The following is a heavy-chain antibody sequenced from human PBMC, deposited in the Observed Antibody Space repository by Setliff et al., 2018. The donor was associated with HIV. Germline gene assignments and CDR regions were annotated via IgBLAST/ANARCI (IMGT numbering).Heavy chain of an antibody. Sequence: PSETLSLTCTVSGGSIISSSYYWGWIRQPPGKGLEWIGTMYYRGTTYSNPSLKSRVTFSADTSKNQFSLNLNSVTATDTAVYYCVRQGLTMNRGVPAPILYYFDYWGQGILVTVSS. J-gene: IGHJ4*02. CDR2: MYYRGTT. D-gene: IGHD3-10*01. CDR1: GGSIISSSYY. CDR3: VRQGLTMNRGVPAPILYYFDY. V-gene: IGHV4-39*01.